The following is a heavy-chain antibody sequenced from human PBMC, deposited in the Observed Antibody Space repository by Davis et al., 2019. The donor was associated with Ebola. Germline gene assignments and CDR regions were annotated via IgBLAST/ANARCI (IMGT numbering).Heavy chain of an antibody. CDR2: ISSSSSYT. Sequence: GESLKISCAASGFTFSDYYMSWIRQAPGKGLEWVSYISSSSSYTNYADSVKGRFTISRDNAKNSLYLQMNSLRAEDTAVYYCARETYGSGSGAFDIWGQGTMVTVSS. CDR3: ARETYGSGSGAFDI. CDR1: GFTFSDYY. V-gene: IGHV3-11*06. D-gene: IGHD3-10*01. J-gene: IGHJ3*02.